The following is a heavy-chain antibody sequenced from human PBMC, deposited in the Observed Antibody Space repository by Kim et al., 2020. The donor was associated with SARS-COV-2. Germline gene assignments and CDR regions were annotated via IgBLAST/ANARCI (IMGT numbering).Heavy chain of an antibody. V-gene: IGHV1-69*13. J-gene: IGHJ4*02. CDR3: ARMYYSNTSGYVYFDY. CDR1: GGTFSSYA. Sequence: SVKVSCKASGGTFSSYAISWVRQAPGQGLEWMGGIIPIFGTANYAQKFQGRVTITADESTSTAYMELSSLRSEDTAVYYCARMYYSNTSGYVYFDYWGQGTLVTVSS. D-gene: IGHD3-22*01. CDR2: IIPIFGTA.